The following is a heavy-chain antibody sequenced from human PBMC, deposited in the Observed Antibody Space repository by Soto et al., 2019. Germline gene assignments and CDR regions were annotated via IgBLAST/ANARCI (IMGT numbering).Heavy chain of an antibody. CDR2: RNPNSSNT. V-gene: IGHV1-8*01. CDR3: AREYSSGWSKD. Sequence: QVQLVQSGAEVKKPGDSVKVTCKASGYTFTSYDINWVRQATGQGLEWMGWRNPNSSNTGYAQKFQGRVTMTRNTSISTAYMELSSLRSDDTAVYFCAREYSSGWSKDWGQGTLVTVSS. J-gene: IGHJ4*02. CDR1: GYTFTSYD. D-gene: IGHD6-19*01.